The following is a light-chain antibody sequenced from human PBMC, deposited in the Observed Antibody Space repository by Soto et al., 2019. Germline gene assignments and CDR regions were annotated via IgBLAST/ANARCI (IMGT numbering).Light chain of an antibody. J-gene: IGKJ1*01. CDR2: WAS. Sequence: DIVMTQSPDSLAVSLGERATINCKSSQSVFYSSNNKNYLAWYQQKPGQPPKLLVYWASTRESGVPDRFSGSGSGKDFTLTISSRHDEDVAVYYCQQYYNSPRTFGQGTKVEIK. CDR1: QSVFYSSNNKNY. V-gene: IGKV4-1*01. CDR3: QQYYNSPRT.